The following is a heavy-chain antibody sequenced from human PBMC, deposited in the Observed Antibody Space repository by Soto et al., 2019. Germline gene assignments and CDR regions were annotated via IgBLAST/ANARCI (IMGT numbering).Heavy chain of an antibody. D-gene: IGHD5-12*01. Sequence: GASVKVSCKASGYTFTSYAMHWVRQAPGQRLEWMGWINAGNGNTKYSQKFQGRVTITRDTSASTAYMELSSLRAEDTAVYYCVRAPREDSGYQYYFDYWGQGTLVTVSS. CDR1: GYTFTSYA. J-gene: IGHJ4*02. CDR2: INAGNGNT. CDR3: VRAPREDSGYQYYFDY. V-gene: IGHV1-3*01.